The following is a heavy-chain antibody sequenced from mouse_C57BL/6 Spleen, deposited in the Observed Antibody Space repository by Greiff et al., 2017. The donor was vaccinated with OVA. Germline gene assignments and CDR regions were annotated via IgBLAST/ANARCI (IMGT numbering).Heavy chain of an antibody. Sequence: QVQLQQPGAELVKPGASVKVSCKASGYTFTSYWMHWVKQRPGQGLEWIGRIHPSDSDTNYNQKFKGKATLTVDKSSSTAYMQLSSLTSEDSAVYYCAMGYGNVYWFAYWGQGTLVTVSA. CDR3: AMGYGNVYWFAY. CDR1: GYTFTSYW. CDR2: IHPSDSDT. J-gene: IGHJ3*01. V-gene: IGHV1-74*01. D-gene: IGHD1-1*01.